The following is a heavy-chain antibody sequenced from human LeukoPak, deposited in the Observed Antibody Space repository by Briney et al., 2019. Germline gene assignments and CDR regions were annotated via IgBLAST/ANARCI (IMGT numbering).Heavy chain of an antibody. Sequence: SETLSLTCTVSGGSISSGDYYWSWIRQPPGKGLEWIGYIYYSGSTYYNPSLKSRVTISVDTSKNQFSLKLSSVTAADTAVYYCARVALTMVRGVKSVAFDIWGQGTMVTASS. CDR3: ARVALTMVRGVKSVAFDI. V-gene: IGHV4-30-4*01. CDR1: GGSISSGDYY. J-gene: IGHJ3*02. CDR2: IYYSGST. D-gene: IGHD3-10*01.